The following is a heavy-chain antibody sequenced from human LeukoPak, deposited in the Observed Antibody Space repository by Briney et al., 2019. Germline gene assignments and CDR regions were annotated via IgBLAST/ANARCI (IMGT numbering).Heavy chain of an antibody. J-gene: IGHJ4*02. CDR1: GGSISSYY. CDR2: IYYSGST. CDR3: ARYSSGWSLDY. V-gene: IGHV4-59*01. Sequence: SETLSLTCTVSGGSISSYYWSWIRQPPGKGLEWIGYIYYSGSTNYNPSLKSRVTISVDTSKSQFSLKLSSVTAADTAVYYCARYSSGWSLDYWGQGTLVTVSS. D-gene: IGHD6-19*01.